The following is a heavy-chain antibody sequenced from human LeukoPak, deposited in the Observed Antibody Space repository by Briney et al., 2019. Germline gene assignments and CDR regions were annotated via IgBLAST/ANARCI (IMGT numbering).Heavy chain of an antibody. CDR3: AKDIGEQWLVPPFYYYYGMDV. CDR2: ISWDGGTT. CDR1: GFTFDDYV. D-gene: IGHD6-19*01. J-gene: IGHJ6*02. Sequence: GGSLRLSCAASGFTFDDYVMHWVRQAPGKGLEWVSLISWDGGTTYYADSVKGRFTISRDNSKNSLYLQMNSLRAEDTALYYCAKDIGEQWLVPPFYYYYGMDVWGQGTTVTVSS. V-gene: IGHV3-43D*03.